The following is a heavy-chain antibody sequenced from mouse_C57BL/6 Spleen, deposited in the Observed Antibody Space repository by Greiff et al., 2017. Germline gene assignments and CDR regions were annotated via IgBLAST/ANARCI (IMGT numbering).Heavy chain of an antibody. CDR2: IDPSDSET. Sequence: QVQLKQPGAELVRPGSSVKLSCKASGYTFTSYWLHWVKPRPIQGLEWIGNIDPSDSETHYNQKFKDKATLTVDKSSSTAYMQLISLTSDDSAVYYCALIYDGYSPFAYWGQGTLVTVSA. V-gene: IGHV1-52*01. CDR1: GYTFTSYW. D-gene: IGHD2-3*01. CDR3: ALIYDGYSPFAY. J-gene: IGHJ3*01.